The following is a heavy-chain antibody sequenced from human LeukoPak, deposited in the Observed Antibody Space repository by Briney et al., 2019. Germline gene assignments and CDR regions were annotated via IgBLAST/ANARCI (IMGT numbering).Heavy chain of an antibody. CDR3: ARLIAVAGTVEWFDP. Sequence: PSATLSLTCTVSGGSISGSYWSWIRQPPGKGLEWIGYISYGVSANYNPSLKSRVTISVDASKKQFSLNLSSVTPADTAVYHCARLIAVAGTVEWFDPWGQGTLVPVSS. D-gene: IGHD6-19*01. V-gene: IGHV4-59*01. CDR2: ISYGVSA. J-gene: IGHJ5*02. CDR1: GGSISGSY.